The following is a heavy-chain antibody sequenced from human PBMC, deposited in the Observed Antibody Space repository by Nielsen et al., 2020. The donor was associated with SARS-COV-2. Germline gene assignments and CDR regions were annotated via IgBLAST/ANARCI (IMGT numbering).Heavy chain of an antibody. J-gene: IGHJ4*02. V-gene: IGHV4-4*02. D-gene: IGHD5-18*01. Sequence: SETLSLTCAVSGGSISSSNWWSWVRQPPGKGLEWIGEIYHSGSTNYNPSLKSRVTISVDKSKNQFSLKLSSVTAADTAVYYCASRGEGYSYAFDYWGQGTLVTVSS. CDR1: GGSISSSNW. CDR3: ASRGEGYSYAFDY. CDR2: IYHSGST.